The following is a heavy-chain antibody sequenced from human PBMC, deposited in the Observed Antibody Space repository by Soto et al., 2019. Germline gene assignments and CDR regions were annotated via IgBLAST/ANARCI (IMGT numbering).Heavy chain of an antibody. J-gene: IGHJ6*02. CDR2: ISSSSSYI. D-gene: IGHD6-13*01. V-gene: IGHV3-21*01. CDR3: ARDLVRSSSWYSGYYYGMDV. CDR1: GFTFSSYS. Sequence: KPGGSLRLSCAASGFTFSSYSMNWVRQAPGKGLEWVSSISSSSSYIYYADSVKGRFTISRDNAKNSLYLQMNSLRAEDTAVYYCARDLVRSSSWYSGYYYGMDVWGQGTTVTVSS.